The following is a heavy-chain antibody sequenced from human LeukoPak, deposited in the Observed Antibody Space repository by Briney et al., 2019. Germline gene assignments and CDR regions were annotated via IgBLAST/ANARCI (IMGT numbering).Heavy chain of an antibody. V-gene: IGHV3-11*04. CDR1: GFIFSNAW. D-gene: IGHD6-19*01. CDR2: ISSSGRTI. CDR3: ASHLENFFNSSGWAVGY. Sequence: PGGSLRLSCAASGFIFSNAWMSWVRQAPGKGLEWVSYISSSGRTIHYADSVKGRFTISRDNAKNSLYLQMNSLRAEDTAVYYCASHLENFFNSSGWAVGYWGQGTLVTVSS. J-gene: IGHJ4*02.